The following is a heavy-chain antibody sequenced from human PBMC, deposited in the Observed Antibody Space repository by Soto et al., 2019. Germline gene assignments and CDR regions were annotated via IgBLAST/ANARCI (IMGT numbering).Heavy chain of an antibody. CDR2: TYYSGST. CDR3: AREGVKGSRGNYYYYYGMDV. CDR1: GGSISSYY. V-gene: IGHV4-59*01. D-gene: IGHD1-26*01. Sequence: SETLSLTCTVSGGSISSYYWSWIRQPPGKGLEWIGYTYYSGSTNYNPSLKSRVTISVDTSKNQFSLKLSSVTAADTAVYYCAREGVKGSRGNYYYYYGMDVWGQGTTVTVSS. J-gene: IGHJ6*02.